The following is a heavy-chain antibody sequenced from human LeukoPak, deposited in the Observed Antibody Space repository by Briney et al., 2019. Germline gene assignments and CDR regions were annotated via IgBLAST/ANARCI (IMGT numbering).Heavy chain of an antibody. D-gene: IGHD5-18*01. CDR3: ARDVDTAISDY. V-gene: IGHV4-38-2*02. CDR2: IYHSGST. J-gene: IGHJ4*02. CDR1: GYSISSGYY. Sequence: PSETLSLTCAVSGYSISSGYYWGWIRQPPGKGLEWIGSIYHSGSTYYNPSLKSRVTISVDTSKNQFSLKLGSVTAADTAVYYCARDVDTAISDYWGQGTLVTVSS.